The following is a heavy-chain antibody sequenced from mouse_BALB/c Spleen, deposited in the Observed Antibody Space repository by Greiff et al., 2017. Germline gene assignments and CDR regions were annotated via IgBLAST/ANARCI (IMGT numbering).Heavy chain of an antibody. CDR3: ARNYDGYYVGYWYFDV. CDR1: GYTFTSYY. CDR2: IYPGNVNT. V-gene: IGHV1S56*01. J-gene: IGHJ1*01. Sequence: QVQLQQSGPELVKPGASVRISCKASGYTFTSYYIHWVKQRPGQGLEWIGWIYPGNVNTKYNEKFKGKATLTADKSSSTAYMQLSSLTSEDSAVYFCARNYDGYYVGYWYFDVWGAGTTVTVSS. D-gene: IGHD2-3*01.